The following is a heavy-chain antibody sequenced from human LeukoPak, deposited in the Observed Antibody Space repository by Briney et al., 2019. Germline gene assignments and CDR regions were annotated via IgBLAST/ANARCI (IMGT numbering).Heavy chain of an antibody. J-gene: IGHJ4*02. CDR1: GGSFSGYY. V-gene: IGHV4-34*01. CDR2: INHSGST. Sequence: PSETLSLTCAVYGGSFSGYYWSWIRQPPGKGLEWIGEINHSGSTNYNPSLKSRVTISVDTSKNQFSLKLSSVTAADTAVYYRARGVSSSWYIDYWGQGTLVTVSS. CDR3: ARGVSSSWYIDY. D-gene: IGHD6-13*01.